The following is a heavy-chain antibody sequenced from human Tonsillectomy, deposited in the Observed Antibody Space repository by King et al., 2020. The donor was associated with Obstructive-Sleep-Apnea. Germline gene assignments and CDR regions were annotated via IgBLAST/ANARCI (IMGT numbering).Heavy chain of an antibody. Sequence: VQLVESGGGLVKPGGSLRLSCAASGFTFSNYGMNWVRQAPGRGLEWVSSISRSSSYIYYADSVKGRFTISRDNAKNSLYLQMNSLRAEDTAVYYCARGGELRCFDWLPWGEGTLVTVSS. CDR1: GFTFSNYG. CDR3: ARGGELRCFDWLP. V-gene: IGHV3-21*01. CDR2: ISRSSSYI. J-gene: IGHJ5*02. D-gene: IGHD3-9*01.